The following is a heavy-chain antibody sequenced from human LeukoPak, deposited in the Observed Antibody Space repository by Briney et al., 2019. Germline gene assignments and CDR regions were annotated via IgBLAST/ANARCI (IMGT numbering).Heavy chain of an antibody. Sequence: ASVKVSCKASGYTFSSYGISWLRQAPGQGLEWMGWISAYNGNTNYAQKLQGRVTMTTDTSTSTAYMELRSLRSDDTAVYYCARSTLTGVSVYWGQGTLVAVSS. V-gene: IGHV1-18*01. J-gene: IGHJ4*02. CDR2: ISAYNGNT. CDR1: GYTFSSYG. CDR3: ARSTLTGVSVY. D-gene: IGHD7-27*01.